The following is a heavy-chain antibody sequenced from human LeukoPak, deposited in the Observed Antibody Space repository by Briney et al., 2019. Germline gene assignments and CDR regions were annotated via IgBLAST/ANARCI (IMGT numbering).Heavy chain of an antibody. CDR1: GGSISSSNW. CDR2: IYHSGST. D-gene: IGHD6-19*01. J-gene: IGHJ4*02. CDR3: AKLYSSGNYGVDY. Sequence: PSETLSLTCAVSGGSISSSNWWSWVRQPPGKGLEWIGEIYHSGSTNYNPSLKSRVTISVDKSKNQFSLNLSSVTAADTAVYYCAKLYSSGNYGVDYWGQGTLVTVSS. V-gene: IGHV4-4*02.